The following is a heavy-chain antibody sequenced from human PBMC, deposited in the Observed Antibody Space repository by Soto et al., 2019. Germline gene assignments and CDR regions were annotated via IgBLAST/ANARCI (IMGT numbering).Heavy chain of an antibody. V-gene: IGHV3-9*01. J-gene: IGHJ4*02. CDR2: ITWNGDRV. CDR1: GFTFDDYA. CDR3: GKGLSIAANDY. Sequence: EVQLVESGGGLVQPGRSLRLSCTASGFTFDDYALHWVRHAPGKGLEWVSGITWNGDRVDYADSVKGRFTISRDNARNSLYIQMNRLRAEDTALYFCGKGLSIAANDYWGQGTLVTVAS. D-gene: IGHD6-13*01.